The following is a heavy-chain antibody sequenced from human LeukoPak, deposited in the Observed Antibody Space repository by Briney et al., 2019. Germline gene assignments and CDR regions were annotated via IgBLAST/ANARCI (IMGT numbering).Heavy chain of an antibody. CDR1: GGSFSGYY. CDR3: ARLWGAVAGTGWFDP. J-gene: IGHJ5*02. D-gene: IGHD6-19*01. V-gene: IGHV4-4*09. Sequence: SETLSLTCAVYGGSFSGYYWSWIRQPPGKGLEWIGYIYTSGSTNYNPSLKSRVTISVDTSKNQFSLKLSSVTAADTAVYYCARLWGAVAGTGWFDPWGQGTLVIVSS. CDR2: IYTSGST.